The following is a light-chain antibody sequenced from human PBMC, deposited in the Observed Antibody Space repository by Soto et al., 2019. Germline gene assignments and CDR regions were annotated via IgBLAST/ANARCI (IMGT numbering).Light chain of an antibody. V-gene: IGKV1-5*01. CDR1: QSISSW. Sequence: DIQMTQSPSTLAASVGDRVTITCRASQSISSWLAWYQHKPGSAPKLLIHDASSLESGVPSRFSGSVSGTEFTLTISSLQPDDFATYYCHLYHTSSSSMFGPGTKVDIK. J-gene: IGKJ3*01. CDR3: HLYHTSSSSM. CDR2: DAS.